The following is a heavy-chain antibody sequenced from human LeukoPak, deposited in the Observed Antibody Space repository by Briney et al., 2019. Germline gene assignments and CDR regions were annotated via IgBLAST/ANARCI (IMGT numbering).Heavy chain of an antibody. CDR1: GGSISSSSYY. Sequence: SETLTLTCTVSGGSISSSSYYWGWIRQPPGKGLEWIGSIYYSGSTYYNPSLKSRVTISVDTSKNQFSLKLSSVTAADTAVYYCARDLRWSRAFDIWGQGTMVTVSS. CDR2: IYYSGST. J-gene: IGHJ3*02. D-gene: IGHD4-23*01. CDR3: ARDLRWSRAFDI. V-gene: IGHV4-39*07.